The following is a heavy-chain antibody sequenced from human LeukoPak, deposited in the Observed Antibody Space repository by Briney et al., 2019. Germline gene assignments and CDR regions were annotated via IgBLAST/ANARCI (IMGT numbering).Heavy chain of an antibody. CDR3: ARDPPGIAASVSGG. V-gene: IGHV3-53*01. CDR2: IYSGGTT. Sequence: GGSLRLSCTASGFTVSSNYMNWVRQAPGKGLEWVALIYSGGTTNYADSVKGRFTISRDNSKNTLYRQMTNVRVEDTAGYYWARDPPGIAASVSGGWGQGTLVTVSS. CDR1: GFTVSSNY. D-gene: IGHD6-13*01. J-gene: IGHJ4*02.